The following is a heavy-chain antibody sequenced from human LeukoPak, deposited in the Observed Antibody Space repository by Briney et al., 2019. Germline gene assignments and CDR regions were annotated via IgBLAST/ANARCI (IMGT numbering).Heavy chain of an antibody. CDR3: AKDRSVYSGSYWGTPAFYYFDS. Sequence: GGSLRLSCSASGFTFSSFAMNWVRQAPGKGLEWVSAITGSGGKTFYADSVKSRLTISRDNSKNTLFLQMNSLRVEDTAVYYCAKDRSVYSGSYWGTPAFYYFDSWGQGTLVTVSS. J-gene: IGHJ4*02. CDR2: ITGSGGKT. V-gene: IGHV3-23*01. CDR1: GFTFSSFA. D-gene: IGHD1-26*01.